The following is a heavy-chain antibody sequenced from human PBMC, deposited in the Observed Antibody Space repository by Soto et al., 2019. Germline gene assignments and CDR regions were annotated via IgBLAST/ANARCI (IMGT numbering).Heavy chain of an antibody. Sequence: GASVKVSCKASGYTFTSYYMHWVRQAPGQGLEWMGIINPSGGSTGYAQKFQGRVTMTRNTSISTVYMELSSLRSEDTAAYYCARVREDYGILTGYYSSFDYWGQGTLVTVSS. CDR3: ARVREDYGILTGYYSSFDY. V-gene: IGHV1-46*01. CDR2: INPSGGST. J-gene: IGHJ4*02. D-gene: IGHD3-9*01. CDR1: GYTFTSYY.